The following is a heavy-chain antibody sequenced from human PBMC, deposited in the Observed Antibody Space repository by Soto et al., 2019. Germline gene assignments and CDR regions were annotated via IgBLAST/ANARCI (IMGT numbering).Heavy chain of an antibody. D-gene: IGHD2-15*01. Sequence: EVQLLESGGGLVQPGGSLRLSCAASGFTFSSYAMSWVRQAPGKGLEWVSAISGSGGSTYYADSVKGRFTISRDNSKNTLYLQMNSLRAEDTAVYYCAKDVCSGGSCYFFGNFDIWGQGTMVTVSS. J-gene: IGHJ3*02. CDR3: AKDVCSGGSCYFFGNFDI. CDR1: GFTFSSYA. CDR2: ISGSGGST. V-gene: IGHV3-23*01.